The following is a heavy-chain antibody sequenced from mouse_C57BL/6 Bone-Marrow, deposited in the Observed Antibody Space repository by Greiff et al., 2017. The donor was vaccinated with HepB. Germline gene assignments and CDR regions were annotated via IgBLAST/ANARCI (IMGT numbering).Heavy chain of an antibody. D-gene: IGHD4-1*01. CDR2: IHPNSGST. CDR3: ARERELGLFYWYFDV. V-gene: IGHV1-64*01. CDR1: GYTFTSYW. J-gene: IGHJ1*03. Sequence: QVQLKQPGAELVKPGASVKLSCKASGYTFTSYWMHWVKQRPGQGLEWIGMIHPNSGSTNYNEKFKSKATLTVDKSSSTAYMQLSSLTSEDSAVYYCARERELGLFYWYFDVWGTGTTVTVSS.